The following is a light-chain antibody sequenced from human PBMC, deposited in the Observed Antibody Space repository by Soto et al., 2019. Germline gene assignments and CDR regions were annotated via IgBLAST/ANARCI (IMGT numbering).Light chain of an antibody. Sequence: EIVLTQSPATLSLSPGERATLSYRASQSVSSYLAWYQQKPGQAPRLLIYDASNRATGIPARFSGSGSGTDFTLTISSLEPEDFAVYYCQQRSNRITFGQGTRLEI. CDR1: QSVSSY. CDR2: DAS. CDR3: QQRSNRIT. J-gene: IGKJ5*01. V-gene: IGKV3-11*01.